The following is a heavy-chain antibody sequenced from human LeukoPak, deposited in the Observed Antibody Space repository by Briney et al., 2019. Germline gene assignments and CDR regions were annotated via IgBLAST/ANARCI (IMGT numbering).Heavy chain of an antibody. CDR2: ISWNSGRV. CDR3: ARGDFWSGDY. CDR1: GFTFDDYA. D-gene: IGHD3-3*01. Sequence: PGGSLRLSCAASGFTFDDYAMHWVRQPPGKGLEWVSGISWNSGRVGYADPVKGRFTISRDNSKNTLYLQMNSLRAEDTAVYCCARGDFWSGDYWGQGTLVTVSS. V-gene: IGHV3-9*01. J-gene: IGHJ4*02.